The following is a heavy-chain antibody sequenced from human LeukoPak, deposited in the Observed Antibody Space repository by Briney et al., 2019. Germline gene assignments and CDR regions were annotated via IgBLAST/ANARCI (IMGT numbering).Heavy chain of an antibody. Sequence: HPGGSLRLSCAASGFTFSSYAMSWVRQAPGKGLEWVSAISGSGGSTYYADSVKGRFTISRDNSKNTLYLQMSSLRAEDTAVYYCAKDRRGYSGYADYWGQGTLVTVSS. D-gene: IGHD5-12*01. V-gene: IGHV3-23*01. CDR3: AKDRRGYSGYADY. CDR2: ISGSGGST. CDR1: GFTFSSYA. J-gene: IGHJ4*02.